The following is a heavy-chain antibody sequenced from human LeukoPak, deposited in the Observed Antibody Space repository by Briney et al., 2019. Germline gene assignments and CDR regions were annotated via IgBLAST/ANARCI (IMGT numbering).Heavy chain of an antibody. D-gene: IGHD3-22*01. V-gene: IGHV3-7*01. J-gene: IGHJ4*02. Sequence: GGSLRLSCAASGFTFSSYWMSWVRQAPGKGREWVANIKQDGREKYYVDSVKGRFTISRDNAKNSLYLQMNSLRAEDTAVYYCARDTSSGYYYDSAVDYWGQGTLVTVSS. CDR1: GFTFSSYW. CDR2: IKQDGREK. CDR3: ARDTSSGYYYDSAVDY.